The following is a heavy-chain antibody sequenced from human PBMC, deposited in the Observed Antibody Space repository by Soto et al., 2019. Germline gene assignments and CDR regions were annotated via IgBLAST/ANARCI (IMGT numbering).Heavy chain of an antibody. CDR3: ARGRFDYYDSSGYWRFDP. CDR2: IRSSSSTI. J-gene: IGHJ5*02. V-gene: IGHV3-48*01. D-gene: IGHD3-22*01. CDR1: GFTFSSYS. Sequence: EVQLVESGGGLVQPGGSLRLSCAASGFTFSSYSMNWVRQAPGKGLEWVSYIRSSSSTIYYADSVKGRFTISRDNAKNSRDLQMNSLRAEDTAVYYCARGRFDYYDSSGYWRFDPWGQGTLVTVSS.